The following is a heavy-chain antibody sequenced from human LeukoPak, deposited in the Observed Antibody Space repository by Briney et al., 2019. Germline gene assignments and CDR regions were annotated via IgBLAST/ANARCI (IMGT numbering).Heavy chain of an antibody. J-gene: IGHJ4*02. CDR3: AKVAKYYYGSETYFFFED. CDR1: GGSISTYY. CDR2: IKTSGST. Sequence: SETLSLICTVSGGSISTYYWSRIRQPVGKGLEWIGHIKTSGSTHYNPSLRSRITMSVDTSKNQFSLNLSSVTAADTAVYYCAKVAKYYYGSETYFFFEDWGQGTLVTVSS. D-gene: IGHD3-10*01. V-gene: IGHV4-4*07.